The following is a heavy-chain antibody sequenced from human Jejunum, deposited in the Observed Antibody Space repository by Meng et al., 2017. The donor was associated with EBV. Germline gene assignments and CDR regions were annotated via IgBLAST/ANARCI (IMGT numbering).Heavy chain of an antibody. CDR1: GLSLNSRPVG. J-gene: IGHJ4*02. CDR2: IYWDDDN. CDR3: AHRRDYDSAWNEGCFDY. Sequence: PVEASGPSLVELPQTLTLTCTVSGLSLNSRPVGVGWIRQPQGECLEWLALIYWDDDNRYSPSLRSRLNVNKDTSKNQVVLTMTNMDPMDTATYYCAHRRDYDSAWNEGCFDYWGQGILVTVSS. D-gene: IGHD3-22*01. V-gene: IGHV2-5*02.